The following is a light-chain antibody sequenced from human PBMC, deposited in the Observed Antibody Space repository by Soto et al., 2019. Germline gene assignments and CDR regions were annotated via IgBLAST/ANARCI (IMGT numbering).Light chain of an antibody. J-gene: IGKJ5*01. Sequence: EIVLTQSPGTLSLSPGERATLSCRASQSVSGSLAWYQQKPGQAPRLLIYGASTRATGIPARFSGSGSGTEFALTISSLQSEDFAVYYCQQYKNWPPITFGQGTRLEI. CDR3: QQYKNWPPIT. V-gene: IGKV3-15*01. CDR1: QSVSGS. CDR2: GAS.